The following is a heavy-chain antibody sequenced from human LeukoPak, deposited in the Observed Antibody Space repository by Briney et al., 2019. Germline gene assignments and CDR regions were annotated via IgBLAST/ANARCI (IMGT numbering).Heavy chain of an antibody. CDR1: GYSFTGYY. Sequence: ASVKVSCKASGYSFTGYYMHWVRQAPGQGLEWMGWINPNSGGTNYAQQFQGRVTMTRDTSISTAYMELSRLRSDDTAVYYCARVVVVPAAPNWFDPWGQGTPVTVSS. CDR2: INPNSGGT. V-gene: IGHV1-2*02. D-gene: IGHD2-2*01. CDR3: ARVVVVPAAPNWFDP. J-gene: IGHJ5*02.